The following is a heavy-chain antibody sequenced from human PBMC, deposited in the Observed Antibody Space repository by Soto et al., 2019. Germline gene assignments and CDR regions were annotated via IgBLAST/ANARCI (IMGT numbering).Heavy chain of an antibody. V-gene: IGHV2-26*01. J-gene: IGHJ3*02. D-gene: IGHD3-10*01. CDR3: ARIKSYYYGSGSYYSCFDI. CDR2: IFSNDEK. Sequence: QVTLKESGPVLVKPTEPLTLTCTVSGFSLSNARMGVSWIRQPPGKALEWLAHIFSNDEKSYSTSLKSRLTISKDTSKSQVVLTMTNMDPVDTATYYCARIKSYYYGSGSYYSCFDIWGQGTMVTVSS. CDR1: GFSLSNARMG.